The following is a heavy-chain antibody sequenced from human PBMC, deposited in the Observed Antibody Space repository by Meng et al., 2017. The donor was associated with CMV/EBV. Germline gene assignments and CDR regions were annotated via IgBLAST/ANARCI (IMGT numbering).Heavy chain of an antibody. Sequence: SVKVSCKASGGTFSSYAISWVRQAPGQGLEWMGGIIPILGIANYAQKFQGRVTITADKSTSTAYMELSSLRSEDTAVYYCASGRYQLRYSPYWYFDLWGRGTLVTVSS. D-gene: IGHD2-2*01. CDR3: ASGRYQLRYSPYWYFDL. J-gene: IGHJ2*01. CDR2: IIPILGIA. V-gene: IGHV1-69*10. CDR1: GGTFSSYA.